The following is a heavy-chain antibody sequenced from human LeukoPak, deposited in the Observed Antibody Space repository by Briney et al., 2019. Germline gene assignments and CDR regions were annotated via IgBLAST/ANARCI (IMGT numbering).Heavy chain of an antibody. Sequence: ASVKVSCKASGYTFTGYYMHWVRQAPGQGLEWMGRINPNSGGTNYAQKFQGRVTMTRDTSISTAYMELSRLRSDDTAAYYCARDPIVGATTGPNRADVDYWGQGTLVTVSS. V-gene: IGHV1-2*06. CDR3: ARDPIVGATTGPNRADVDY. CDR1: GYTFTGYY. CDR2: INPNSGGT. J-gene: IGHJ4*02. D-gene: IGHD1-26*01.